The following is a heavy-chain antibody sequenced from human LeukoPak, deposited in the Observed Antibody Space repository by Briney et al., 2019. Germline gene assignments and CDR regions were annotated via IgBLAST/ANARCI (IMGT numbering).Heavy chain of an antibody. J-gene: IGHJ3*02. CDR2: FDPEDGET. V-gene: IGHV1-24*01. D-gene: IGHD2-2*01. Sequence: GASVKVSCKVSGYTLTELSMHWVRQAPGKGLEWMGGFDPEDGETIYAQKFQGRVTMTEDTSTDTAYMELSSLRSEDTAVCYCATEIYQYRLGAFDIWGQGTMVTVSS. CDR3: ATEIYQYRLGAFDI. CDR1: GYTLTELS.